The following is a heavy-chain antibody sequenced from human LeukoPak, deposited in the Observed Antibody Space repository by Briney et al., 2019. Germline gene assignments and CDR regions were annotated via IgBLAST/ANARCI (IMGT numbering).Heavy chain of an antibody. CDR1: GFTFSNVA. CDR3: ARAVYGDYLDY. Sequence: GGSLRLSCAVSGFTFSNVAMSWVRQAPGKGLEWVSGISGDSGDSTYYTDSVKGRFTISRDNSKNTLYLQMNSLRAEDTAVYYCARAVYGDYLDYWGQGTLVTVSS. D-gene: IGHD4-17*01. J-gene: IGHJ4*02. CDR2: ISGDSGDST. V-gene: IGHV3-23*01.